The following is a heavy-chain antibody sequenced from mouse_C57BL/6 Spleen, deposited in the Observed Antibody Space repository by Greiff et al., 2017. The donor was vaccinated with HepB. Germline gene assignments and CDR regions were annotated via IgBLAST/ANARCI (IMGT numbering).Heavy chain of an antibody. D-gene: IGHD2-10*01. J-gene: IGHJ4*01. V-gene: IGHV1-50*01. CDR3: ALLEDYAMDY. CDR2: IDPSDSYT. Sequence: QVQLQQPGAELVKPGASVKLSCKASGYTFTSYWMQWVKQRPGQGLEWIGEIDPSDSYTNYNQKFKGKATLTVDTSSSTAYMQLSSLTSEDSAVYYCALLEDYAMDYWGQGTSVTVSS. CDR1: GYTFTSYW.